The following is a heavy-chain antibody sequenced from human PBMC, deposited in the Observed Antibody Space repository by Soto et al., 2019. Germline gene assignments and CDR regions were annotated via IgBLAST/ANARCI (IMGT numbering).Heavy chain of an antibody. CDR1: GGSITNSGYY. V-gene: IGHV4-39*01. CDR2: IYYSGST. J-gene: IGHJ4*02. Sequence: PSETLSLTCNVSGGSITNSGYYWGWIRQPPGKGLEWIGSIYYSGSTYYSPSLKSRVTISVDTSKNQFSLNLTSVTAADTAVYFCARAPKVSGSAQTRPDFWGQGSLVTVSS. D-gene: IGHD6-6*01. CDR3: ARAPKVSGSAQTRPDF.